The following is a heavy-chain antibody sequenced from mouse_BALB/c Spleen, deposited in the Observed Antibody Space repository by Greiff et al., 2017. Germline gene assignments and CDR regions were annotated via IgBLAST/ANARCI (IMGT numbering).Heavy chain of an antibody. CDR1: GYSITSDYA. J-gene: IGHJ4*01. CDR2: ISYSGST. CDR3: AKAPFAMDY. V-gene: IGHV3-2*02. Sequence: EVQLQESGPGLVKPSQSLSLTCTVTGYSITSDYAWNWIRQFPGNKLEWMGYISYSGSTSYNPSLKSRISITRDTSKNQFFLQLNSVTTEDTATYYCAKAPFAMDYWGQGTSGTVSS. D-gene: IGHD3-2*02.